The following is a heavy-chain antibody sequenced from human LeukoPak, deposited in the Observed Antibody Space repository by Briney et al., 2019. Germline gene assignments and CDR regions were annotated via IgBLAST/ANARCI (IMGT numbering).Heavy chain of an antibody. CDR1: GYSISSGYY. CDR2: IYHSGST. J-gene: IGHJ4*02. Sequence: SETLSLTCAVSGYSISSGYYWGWIRQPPGKGLEWIGSIYHSGSTYYNPSLKSRVTISVDTSKNQFSLKLSSVTAADTAVYYCARPGGAGDFDYWGQGTLVTVSS. D-gene: IGHD3-16*01. V-gene: IGHV4-38-2*01. CDR3: ARPGGAGDFDY.